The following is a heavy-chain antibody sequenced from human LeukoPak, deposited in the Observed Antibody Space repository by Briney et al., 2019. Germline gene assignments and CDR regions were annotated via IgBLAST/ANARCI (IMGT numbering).Heavy chain of an antibody. CDR1: GGSISIGAYY. J-gene: IGHJ4*02. CDR3: ASLNYYDSSGYYEGERYFDY. CDR2: IYHSGST. Sequence: PSQTLSLTCTVSGGSISIGAYYWSWIRQHPGKGLEWIGYIYHSGSTYYNSSLQSRVTISVDTSKNQFSLKLRSVTAADTAVYYCASLNYYDSSGYYEGERYFDYWGQGTLVTVSS. V-gene: IGHV4-31*03. D-gene: IGHD3-22*01.